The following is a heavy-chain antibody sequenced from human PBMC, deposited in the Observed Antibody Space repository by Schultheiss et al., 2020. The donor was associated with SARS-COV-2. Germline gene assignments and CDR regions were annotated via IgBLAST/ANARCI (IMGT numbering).Heavy chain of an antibody. Sequence: GSLRLSCAASGFTFSSYAMSWVRQAPGKGLEWIGYIYYSGRTSYNPSLKSRVTISVDTSKNQFSLKLSSVTAAGTAVYYCARSRIAARPTPARDYYYYGMDVWGQGTTVTVSS. CDR1: GFTFSSYA. CDR3: ARSRIAARPTPARDYYYYGMDV. CDR2: IYYSGRT. V-gene: IGHV4-59*12. D-gene: IGHD6-6*01. J-gene: IGHJ6*02.